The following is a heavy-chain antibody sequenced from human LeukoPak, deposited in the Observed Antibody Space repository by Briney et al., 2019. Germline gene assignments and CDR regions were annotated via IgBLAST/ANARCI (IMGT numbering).Heavy chain of an antibody. J-gene: IGHJ4*02. V-gene: IGHV3-23*01. CDR2: ISGSGGST. Sequence: GGSLRLSCAASGFTFSSYGMSWVRQAPGKGLEWVSAISGSGGSTYYADSVKGRFTISRDNSKNTLYLQMNSLRAEDTAVYYCAKVDSGSYYGDYDYWGQGTLVTVSS. CDR1: GFTFSSYG. D-gene: IGHD1-26*01. CDR3: AKVDSGSYYGDYDY.